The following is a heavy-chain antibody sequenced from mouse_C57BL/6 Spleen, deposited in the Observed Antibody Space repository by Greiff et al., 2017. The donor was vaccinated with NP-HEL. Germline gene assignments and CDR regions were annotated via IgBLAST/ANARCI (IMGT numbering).Heavy chain of an antibody. CDR3: ARDYGNYKRYFDV. D-gene: IGHD2-1*01. CDR2: ISSGSSTI. CDR1: GFTFSDYG. Sequence: EVQLVESGGGLVKPGGSLKLSCAASGFTFSDYGMHWVRQAPEKGLEWVAYISSGSSTIYYADTVKGRFTISRDNAKNTLFLQMTSLRSEDTAMYYCARDYGNYKRYFDVWGTGTTVTVSS. J-gene: IGHJ1*03. V-gene: IGHV5-17*01.